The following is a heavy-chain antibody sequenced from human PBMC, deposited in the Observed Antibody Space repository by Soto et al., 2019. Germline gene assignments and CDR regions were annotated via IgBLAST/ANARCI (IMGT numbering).Heavy chain of an antibody. V-gene: IGHV1-69*06. D-gene: IGHD6-13*01. CDR3: ARGGYSSTWLNLLDGSGRDV. CDR2: IVPLFRTT. J-gene: IGHJ6*02. Sequence: QVQLVQSGAEAKKPRSSVKVSCKTSGGTFSSYAISWVRQAPGQGLEWMGGIVPLFRTTNYAQKIQGRVTITADTSTYNVYMELSGLRSGDTAVYYCARGGYSSTWLNLLDGSGRDVRVQATTVTVSS. CDR1: GGTFSSYA.